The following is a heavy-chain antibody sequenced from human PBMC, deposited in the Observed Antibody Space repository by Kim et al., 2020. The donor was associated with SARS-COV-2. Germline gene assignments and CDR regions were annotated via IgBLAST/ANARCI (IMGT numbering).Heavy chain of an antibody. V-gene: IGHV3-23*01. J-gene: IGHJ4*01. CDR1: GFTFSSYA. D-gene: IGHD1-1*01. CDR3: AKLRGGNGRRPPHVFDY. CDR2: ISGSGGST. Sequence: GGSLRLSCAASGFTFSSYAVSWVRQAPGKGLEWVSSISGSGGSTYYADSVKGRFTISRDKSKNTLYLQINSLRAEDTAVCYCAKLRGGNGRRPPHVFDYWGHDTQVTVAS.